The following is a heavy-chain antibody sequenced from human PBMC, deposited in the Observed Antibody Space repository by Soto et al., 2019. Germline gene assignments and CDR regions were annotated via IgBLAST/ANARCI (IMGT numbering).Heavy chain of an antibody. D-gene: IGHD6-13*01. J-gene: IGHJ6*02. CDR1: GFTFSSYS. CDR3: AREKVAAARISYGMDV. Sequence: PGGSLRLSCAASGFTFSSYSMNWVRQAPGRGLEWVSYISSSSSTIYYADSVKGRFTISRDNAENSLYLQMNSLRAEDTAVYYCAREKVAAARISYGMDVWGQGTTVTVSS. V-gene: IGHV3-48*01. CDR2: ISSSSSTI.